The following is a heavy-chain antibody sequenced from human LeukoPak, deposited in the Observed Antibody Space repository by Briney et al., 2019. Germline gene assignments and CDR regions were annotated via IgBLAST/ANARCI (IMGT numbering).Heavy chain of an antibody. CDR3: ARQIRIQLWYSFDY. J-gene: IGHJ4*02. V-gene: IGHV3-30-3*01. D-gene: IGHD5-18*01. CDR1: GFTFSSYA. Sequence: GGSLRLSCAASGFTFSSYAMHWFRQAPGKGLEWVAVISYDGSNKYYADSVKGRFTISRDNSKSTLYLQMNSLRAEDTAVYYCARQIRIQLWYSFDYWGQGTLVTVSS. CDR2: ISYDGSNK.